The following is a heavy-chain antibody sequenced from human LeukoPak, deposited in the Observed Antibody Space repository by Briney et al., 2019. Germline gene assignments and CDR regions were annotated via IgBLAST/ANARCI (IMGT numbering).Heavy chain of an antibody. V-gene: IGHV3-30-3*01. D-gene: IGHD3-22*01. CDR3: ARAKGPYYERY. Sequence: GGSLRLSCAASGFTFSSYAMHWVRQAPGKGLEWVAVISYDGSNKYYADSVKGRFTISRDNAKNSLYLQMNSLRAEDTAVYYCARAKGPYYERYWGQGTLVTVSS. CDR2: ISYDGSNK. J-gene: IGHJ4*02. CDR1: GFTFSSYA.